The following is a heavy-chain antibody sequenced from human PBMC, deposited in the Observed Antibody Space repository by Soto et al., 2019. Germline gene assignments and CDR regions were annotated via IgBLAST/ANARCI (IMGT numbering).Heavy chain of an antibody. CDR2: MYHSGST. CDR1: GGSISSGGYS. Sequence: SETLSLTCAVSGGSISSGGYSWSWIRQPPGKGLEWIGYMYHSGSTYYNPSLKSRVTISIDRSKNQFSLKLSSVTAADTAVYYCARLGYYHSGGPPWGQGTLVTVS. CDR3: ARLGYYHSGGPP. J-gene: IGHJ4*02. V-gene: IGHV4-30-2*01. D-gene: IGHD3-22*01.